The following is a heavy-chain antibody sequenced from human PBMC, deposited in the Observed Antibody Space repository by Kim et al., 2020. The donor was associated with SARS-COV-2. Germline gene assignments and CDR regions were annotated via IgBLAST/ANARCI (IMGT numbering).Heavy chain of an antibody. Sequence: SETLSLTCTASGGSISSSSYYWGWLRQPPGKGLEWIGSIYHSGSTYHNPSLKSRVTISVDPSKNQFSLKLSSVTTADTAVYYGARQALRELSYLDYWGQGTLVTVSS. J-gene: IGHJ4*02. D-gene: IGHD3-16*02. V-gene: IGHV4-39*01. CDR3: ARQALRELSYLDY. CDR1: GGSISSSSYY. CDR2: IYHSGST.